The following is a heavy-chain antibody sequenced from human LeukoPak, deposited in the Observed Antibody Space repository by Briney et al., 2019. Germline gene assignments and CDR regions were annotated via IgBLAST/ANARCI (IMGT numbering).Heavy chain of an antibody. CDR1: GYTFDDYA. CDR2: LSWNSGSI. Sequence: PGGSLRLSCAASGYTFDDYAMHWVRHAPGKGLEWCSGLSWNSGSIGYADSVKGRFSISRDNGKNSLYLQMNSLRTEDTALYYCAKGHTYGLGESYLDIWGQGTLVSVSS. J-gene: IGHJ4*02. CDR3: AKGHTYGLGESYLDI. V-gene: IGHV3-9*01. D-gene: IGHD5-18*01.